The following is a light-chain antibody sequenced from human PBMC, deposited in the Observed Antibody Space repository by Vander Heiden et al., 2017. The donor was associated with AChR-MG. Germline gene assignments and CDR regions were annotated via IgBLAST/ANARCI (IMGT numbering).Light chain of an antibody. CDR2: GAS. CDR3: QQYNNWPWT. CDR1: KGVSSN. Sequence: EIVMTQSPAPLSVSPGERATLSGRASKGVSSNLAWDQQKPEQAPRLLIYGASTRATGIQARCSGSGSGTEFTLTISSLQSEDFAVYYCQQYNNWPWTFGQGTKVEIK. J-gene: IGKJ1*01. V-gene: IGKV3-15*01.